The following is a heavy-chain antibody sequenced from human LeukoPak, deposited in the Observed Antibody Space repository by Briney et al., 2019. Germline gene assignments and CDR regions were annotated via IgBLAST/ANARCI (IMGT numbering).Heavy chain of an antibody. Sequence: GGSLRLSCAASEFTVSSNYMSWVRQAPGKGLEWVSVIYSGGSTYYADSVKGRFTISRDNSKNTLYLQMNSLRAEDTAVYYCARLICGGGDCGGVGAFDIWGQGTMVTVSS. CDR2: IYSGGST. CDR1: EFTVSSNY. J-gene: IGHJ3*02. D-gene: IGHD2-21*02. V-gene: IGHV3-53*01. CDR3: ARLICGGGDCGGVGAFDI.